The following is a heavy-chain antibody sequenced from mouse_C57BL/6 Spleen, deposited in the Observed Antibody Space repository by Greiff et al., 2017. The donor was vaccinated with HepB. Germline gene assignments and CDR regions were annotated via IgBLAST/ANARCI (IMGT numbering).Heavy chain of an antibody. D-gene: IGHD2-2*01. J-gene: IGHJ4*01. CDR3: ARVWLRRRDYAMDY. CDR2: IDPSDSYT. V-gene: IGHV1-50*01. Sequence: QVQLQQPGAELVKPGASVKLSCKASGYTFTSYWMQWVKQRPGQGLEWIGEIDPSDSYTNYNQKFKGKATLTVDTSSSTAYMQLSSLTSEDSAVYYCARVWLRRRDYAMDYWGQGTSVTVSS. CDR1: GYTFTSYW.